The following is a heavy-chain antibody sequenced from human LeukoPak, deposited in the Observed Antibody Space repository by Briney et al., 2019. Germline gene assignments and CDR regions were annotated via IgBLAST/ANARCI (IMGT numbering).Heavy chain of an antibody. D-gene: IGHD3-3*01. CDR1: GGSISSSYY. V-gene: IGHV4-34*01. CDR2: INHSGST. CDR3: ANMGDFWSGYFVD. J-gene: IGHJ4*02. Sequence: PSETLSLTCTVSGGSISSSYYWSWIRQPPGKGLEWIGEINHSGSTNYNPSLKSRVTISVDTSKNQFSLKLSSVTAADTAVYYCANMGDFWSGYFVDWGQGTLVTVSS.